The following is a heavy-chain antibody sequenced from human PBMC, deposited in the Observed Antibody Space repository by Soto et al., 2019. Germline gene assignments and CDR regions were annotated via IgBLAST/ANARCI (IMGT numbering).Heavy chain of an antibody. D-gene: IGHD5-12*01. Sequence: SETPALTCTVSGLHFSTGGSYLSWIRYRPGKGLEWIGYIYDSGNTRYNPSLTSRVAVSLDTSKKQFFLMLTSVTAADTAVYYCARKTGYEVFDFWGQGTLVTSPQ. J-gene: IGHJ4*02. CDR2: IYDSGNT. CDR1: GLHFSTGGSY. V-gene: IGHV4-31*03. CDR3: ARKTGYEVFDF.